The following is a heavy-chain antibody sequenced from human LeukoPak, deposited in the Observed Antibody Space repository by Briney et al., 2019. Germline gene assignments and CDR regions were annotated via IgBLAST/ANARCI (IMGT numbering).Heavy chain of an antibody. D-gene: IGHD4-17*01. J-gene: IGHJ5*02. Sequence: SETLSLTCTVSGGSISSGGHYWSWIRQPAGKGLEYLGRISSTGSTNYNPSLRSRVTISADTSKNHFSLKLTSVTAADTAVYYCARGGNDDYGAKEWFDPWGQGTLVTVSS. CDR3: ARGGNDDYGAKEWFDP. CDR2: ISSTGST. V-gene: IGHV4-61*02. CDR1: GGSISSGGHY.